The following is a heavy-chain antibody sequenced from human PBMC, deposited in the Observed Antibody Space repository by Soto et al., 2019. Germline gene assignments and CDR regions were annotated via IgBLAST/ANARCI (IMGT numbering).Heavy chain of an antibody. CDR3: VRSSGYYYSPLDY. D-gene: IGHD3-22*01. Sequence: GSLRLSCAASGFTFSTYSMNWVRQAPGKGLEWLLYISDTSSTIFEADSVKGRFTISRDNDENSLYLQMDSLRDEDTAVYYCVRSSGYYYSPLDYWGQGTLVTVSS. CDR2: ISDTSSTI. CDR1: GFTFSTYS. V-gene: IGHV3-48*02. J-gene: IGHJ4*02.